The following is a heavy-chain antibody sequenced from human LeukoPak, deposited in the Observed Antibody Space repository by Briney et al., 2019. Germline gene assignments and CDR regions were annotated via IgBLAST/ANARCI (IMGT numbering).Heavy chain of an antibody. V-gene: IGHV4-4*07. CDR1: GGSISSYY. CDR3: ARDRYYYGSGSYYHFSP. CDR2: IYTSGST. Sequence: PSETLSLTCTVSGGSISSYYWSWIRQPAGKGLEWIGRIYTSGSTNYNPSLKSRVTMSVDTSRNQFSLKLSSVTAADTAVYYCARDRYYYGSGSYYHFSPWGQGTLVTVSS. D-gene: IGHD3-10*01. J-gene: IGHJ5*02.